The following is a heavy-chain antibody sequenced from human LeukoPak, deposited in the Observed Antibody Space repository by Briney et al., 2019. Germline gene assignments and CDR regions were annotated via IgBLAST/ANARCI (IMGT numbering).Heavy chain of an antibody. V-gene: IGHV5-51*01. CDR2: IYPGDSDT. Sequence: GGSLQISCQGSGSRFTSYWIGWVRQVPGKGVEWMGIIYPGDSDTRYSPSFQGQVTISADKSISTAYLQWSSLKASDSAMYYCARHRLYYGMDVWGQGSTVTVSS. J-gene: IGHJ6*02. CDR1: GSRFTSYW. CDR3: ARHRLYYGMDV. D-gene: IGHD4-11*01.